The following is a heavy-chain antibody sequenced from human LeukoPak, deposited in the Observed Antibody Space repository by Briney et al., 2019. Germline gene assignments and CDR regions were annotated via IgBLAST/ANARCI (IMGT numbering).Heavy chain of an antibody. CDR3: ARGRGVVPAARNRGDY. J-gene: IGHJ4*02. V-gene: IGHV4-4*07. Sequence: PSETLSLTCTVSGGSISSYYWSWIRRPAGKGLEWIERTYTSGSTNYNPSLKSRVTISVDTSKNQFSLKLSSVTAADTAVYYCARGRGVVPAARNRGDYWGQGTLVTVSS. CDR2: TYTSGST. CDR1: GGSISSYY. D-gene: IGHD2-2*01.